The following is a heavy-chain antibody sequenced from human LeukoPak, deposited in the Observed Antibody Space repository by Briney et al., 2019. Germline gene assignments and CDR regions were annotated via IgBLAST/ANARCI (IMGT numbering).Heavy chain of an antibody. D-gene: IGHD1-26*01. Sequence: TGGSLRLSCAASGFTFDDYAMHWVRQAPGKGLEWASGISWNSGSIGYVDSVKSRFTISRDSAKSSLYLQMNSLRAEDMAVYYCAKGRSYSYTAHPFDYWGQGTLVTVSS. CDR3: AKGRSYSYTAHPFDY. CDR2: ISWNSGSI. V-gene: IGHV3-9*03. J-gene: IGHJ4*02. CDR1: GFTFDDYA.